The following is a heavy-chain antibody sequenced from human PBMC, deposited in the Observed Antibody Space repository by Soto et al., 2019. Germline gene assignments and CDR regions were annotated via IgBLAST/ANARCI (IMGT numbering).Heavy chain of an antibody. Sequence: GASVKFSCKASGYAFSHYGISWVRQALGQGLEWMGWIGAYNGNTNYAQKLQGRITMTTDTSTGTAYMELRSLRSDDTAVYFCVRDLDGSGSYYTDYWGQGTLVTVSS. J-gene: IGHJ4*02. CDR2: IGAYNGNT. CDR3: VRDLDGSGSYYTDY. D-gene: IGHD3-10*01. V-gene: IGHV1-18*01. CDR1: GYAFSHYG.